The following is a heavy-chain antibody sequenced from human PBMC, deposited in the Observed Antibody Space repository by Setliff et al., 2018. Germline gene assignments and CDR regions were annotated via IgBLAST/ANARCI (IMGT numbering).Heavy chain of an antibody. CDR3: ASRATYYNFWSGYYLY. V-gene: IGHV4-39*07. Sequence: SETLSLTCTVSGGSISSSSYYWGWIRQPPGKGLEWIGSIDYSGTIYYNPSLKSRVTISVDTSKNQFSLKLSSVTAADTAVYYCASRATYYNFWSGYYLYWGQGTLVTVSS. J-gene: IGHJ4*02. CDR2: IDYSGTI. D-gene: IGHD3-3*01. CDR1: GGSISSSSYY.